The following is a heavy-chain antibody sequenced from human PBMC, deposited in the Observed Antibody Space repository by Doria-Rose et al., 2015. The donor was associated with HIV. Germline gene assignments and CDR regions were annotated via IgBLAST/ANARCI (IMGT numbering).Heavy chain of an antibody. CDR1: YY. CDR2: IYYSGST. Sequence: YYWNWIRQPPGKGLEWIGYIYYSGSTNYNPSLKSRVTISVDTSKNQFSLKLSSVTAADTAVYYCARGTFYDSSGYYPYFDYWGQGTLVTVSS. J-gene: IGHJ4*02. CDR3: ARGTFYDSSGYYPYFDY. D-gene: IGHD3-22*01. V-gene: IGHV4-59*01.